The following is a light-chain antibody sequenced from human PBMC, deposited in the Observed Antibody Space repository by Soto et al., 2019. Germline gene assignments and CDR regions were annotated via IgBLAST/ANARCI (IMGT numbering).Light chain of an antibody. CDR3: QQYGSSPIP. V-gene: IGKV3-20*01. CDR1: QSVSSSY. CDR2: GAS. Sequence: EIVLTQSPGTLSLSPGERATLSCRASQSVSSSYLAWYQQKPGQAPRLLIHGASSRATGIPDRFSGSGSGTDFTLTISRLEPEDFAVYYCQQYGSSPIPFGPGTKVDIK. J-gene: IGKJ3*01.